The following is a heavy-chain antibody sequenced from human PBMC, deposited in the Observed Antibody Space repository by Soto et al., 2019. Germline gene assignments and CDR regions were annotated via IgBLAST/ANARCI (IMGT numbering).Heavy chain of an antibody. J-gene: IGHJ4*02. CDR2: IYYSGST. CDR3: ARVYCGGDCYSPSTDYYFDY. Sequence: PSETLSLTCTVSGGSISSYYWSWIRQPPGKGLDWIVYIYYSGSTNYNPSLKSRVTISVDTSKNQFSLKLSSVTAADTAVYYCARVYCGGDCYSPSTDYYFDYWGQGTLVTVSS. CDR1: GGSISSYY. D-gene: IGHD2-21*02. V-gene: IGHV4-59*01.